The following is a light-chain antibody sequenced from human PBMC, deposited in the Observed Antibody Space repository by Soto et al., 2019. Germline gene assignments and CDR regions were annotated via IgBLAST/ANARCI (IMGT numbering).Light chain of an antibody. J-gene: IGKJ1*01. CDR3: QQYGSSPQT. CDR2: GAS. Sequence: EIVMTQSPATLSVSPGERATLSCRASQSMGSNLAWYQQKPGQAPRLLIYGASSRATGIPDRFSGSGSGTDFTLTISRLEPEDFAVYYCQQYGSSPQTFGQGTKVDIK. CDR1: QSMGSN. V-gene: IGKV3-20*01.